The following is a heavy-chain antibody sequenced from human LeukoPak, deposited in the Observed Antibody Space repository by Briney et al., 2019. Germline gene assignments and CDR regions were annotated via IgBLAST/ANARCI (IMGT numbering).Heavy chain of an antibody. CDR3: ARDNSVGDVAWWFDP. CDR1: GYTFIAYY. CDR2: INPSGSST. Sequence: ASVKVSCKASGYTFIAYYMHWVRQAPGQGLEWLGLINPSGSSTLYAQKFQGRVTMTRDMSTTTDYMELSSLRSEDTAFYYCARDNSVGDVAWWFDPWGQGTLVTVSS. V-gene: IGHV1-46*01. D-gene: IGHD1-26*01. J-gene: IGHJ5*02.